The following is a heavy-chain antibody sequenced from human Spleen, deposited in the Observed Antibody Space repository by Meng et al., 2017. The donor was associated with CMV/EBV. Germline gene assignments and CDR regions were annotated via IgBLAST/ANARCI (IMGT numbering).Heavy chain of an antibody. CDR1: GFTFSSYW. D-gene: IGHD2-2*01. CDR2: IKNDGTFT. CDR3: AKGLPHCSSSSCYPNVLDY. J-gene: IGHJ4*02. V-gene: IGHV3-74*01. Sequence: GESLKISCAASGFTFSSYWMHWVRQAPGKGLVWVSSIKNDGTFTAYADSVKGRFTISRDNSKNTLSLQMNSLRVDDTAVYYCAKGLPHCSSSSCYPNVLDYWGQGTLVTVSS.